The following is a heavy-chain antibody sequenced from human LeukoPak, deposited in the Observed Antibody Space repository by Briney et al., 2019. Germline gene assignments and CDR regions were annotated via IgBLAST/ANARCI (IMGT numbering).Heavy chain of an antibody. CDR2: ISGNGDTT. CDR3: VKDVNWSTY. D-gene: IGHD1-1*01. J-gene: IGHJ4*02. CDR1: GFTFSSYA. Sequence: GGAPRLSCAASGFTFSSYAMIWVRQAPGKGLEWVSVISGNGDTTYYADSVKGRFTISRDNSRNTVYLQMNSLRGDDTAVYYCVKDVNWSTYWGQGTLVTVSS. V-gene: IGHV3-23*01.